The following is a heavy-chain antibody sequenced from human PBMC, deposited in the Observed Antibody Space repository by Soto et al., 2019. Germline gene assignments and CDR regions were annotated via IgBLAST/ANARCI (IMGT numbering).Heavy chain of an antibody. CDR1: GFTFSSYA. J-gene: IGHJ6*02. V-gene: IGHV3-23*01. CDR3: AKDQTGGGPNYYYGMDV. CDR2: ISGSGGST. D-gene: IGHD3-16*01. Sequence: PGGSLRLSCAASGFTFSSYAMSWFRQAPGKGLEWVSAISGSGGSTYYADSVKGRFTISRDNSKNTLYLQMNSLRAEDTAVYYCAKDQTGGGPNYYYGMDVWGQGTTLTVS.